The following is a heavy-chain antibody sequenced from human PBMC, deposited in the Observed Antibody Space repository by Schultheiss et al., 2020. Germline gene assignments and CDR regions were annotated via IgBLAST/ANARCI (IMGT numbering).Heavy chain of an antibody. J-gene: IGHJ6*02. Sequence: SVKVSCKASGGTFSSYAISWVRQAPGQGLEWMGGIIPIFGTENYAQKFQGRVTITADESTSTAYMELSSLTSEDTAVYYCAREIVVQGDYYYYGMDVWGQGTTVTVSS. D-gene: IGHD3-10*01. CDR3: AREIVVQGDYYYYGMDV. V-gene: IGHV1-69*13. CDR2: IIPIFGTE. CDR1: GGTFSSYA.